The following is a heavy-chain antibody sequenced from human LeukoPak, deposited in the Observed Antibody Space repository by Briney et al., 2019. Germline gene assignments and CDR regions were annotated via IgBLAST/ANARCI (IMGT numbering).Heavy chain of an antibody. CDR1: GFTFGTYW. CDR2: IKQDGSDK. Sequence: GGSLRLSCAASGFTFGTYWMSWVRQAAGKGLEWVANIKQDGSDKYYVDSVKGRFTISRDNAKNSLYLQMNNLRAEDTAVYYCARDFWSSASDYWGQGILVTVSS. D-gene: IGHD2-8*02. J-gene: IGHJ4*02. CDR3: ARDFWSSASDY. V-gene: IGHV3-7*01.